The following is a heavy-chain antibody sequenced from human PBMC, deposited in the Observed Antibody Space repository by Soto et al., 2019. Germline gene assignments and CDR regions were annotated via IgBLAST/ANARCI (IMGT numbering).Heavy chain of an antibody. CDR2: ISTSSSTV. J-gene: IGHJ3*02. Sequence: GGSLRLSCAASGFTFSTYSMNWVRQAPGKGLEWVSYISTSSSTVYYADSVKGRFTISRDNAKNSPYLQMNSLRAEDTAVYYCARKVAFDIWGQGTMVTVSS. CDR3: ARKVAFDI. CDR1: GFTFSTYS. V-gene: IGHV3-48*01.